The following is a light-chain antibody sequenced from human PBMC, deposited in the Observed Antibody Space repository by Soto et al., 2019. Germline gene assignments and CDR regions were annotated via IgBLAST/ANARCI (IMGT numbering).Light chain of an antibody. J-gene: IGLJ1*01. CDR1: SSVVGGYNF. CDR3: CSYTSSTSYV. V-gene: IGLV2-14*01. Sequence: LTQPASVSGSPGQSITISCTGTSSVVGGYNFVSWYQQHPGKAPKLMIYDVSIRPSGVSNRFSGSKSGTTASLTISGLQAEDEADYYCCSYTSSTSYVFGTGTKVTVL. CDR2: DVS.